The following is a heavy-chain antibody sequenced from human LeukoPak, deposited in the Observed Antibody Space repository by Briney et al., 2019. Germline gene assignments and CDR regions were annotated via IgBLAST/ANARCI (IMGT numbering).Heavy chain of an antibody. Sequence: ASVEVSCKASGGTFSSYAISWVRQAPGQGLEWMGRIIPILGIANYAQKFQGRVTITADKSTSTAYMELSSLRSEDTAVYYCAARGYGDYDYWGQGTLVTVSS. CDR2: IIPILGIA. V-gene: IGHV1-69*04. D-gene: IGHD4-17*01. J-gene: IGHJ4*02. CDR3: AARGYGDYDY. CDR1: GGTFSSYA.